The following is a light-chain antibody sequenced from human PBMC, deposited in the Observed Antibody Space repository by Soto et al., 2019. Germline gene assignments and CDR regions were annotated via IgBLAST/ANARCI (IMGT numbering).Light chain of an antibody. J-gene: IGLJ1*01. CDR1: SSNIGGNS. CDR2: DDN. V-gene: IGLV1-51*01. Sequence: QSVLTQPPSVSAAPGQKVTISCSGSSSNIGGNSVSWYQQLPGTAPKLLIYDDNKRPSGIPDRFSGSKSGTSATLGITGLQTGDEAEYYCGSWDSSLSAYVFXTGTKVTVL. CDR3: GSWDSSLSAYV.